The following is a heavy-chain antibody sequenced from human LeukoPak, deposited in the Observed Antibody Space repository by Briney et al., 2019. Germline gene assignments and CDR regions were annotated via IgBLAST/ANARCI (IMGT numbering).Heavy chain of an antibody. D-gene: IGHD6-19*01. J-gene: IGHJ5*02. V-gene: IGHV3-53*01. CDR1: GFTVSSNY. CDR3: AKESGWSLNNWFDP. CDR2: IYRGGDP. Sequence: GGSLRLSCAASGFTVSSNYMNWVRQAPGKGLDWVSAIYRGGDPYYADSVKGRFTISRDNSKNTLYLQMNSLRAEDTAVYYCAKESGWSLNNWFDPWGQGTLVTVSS.